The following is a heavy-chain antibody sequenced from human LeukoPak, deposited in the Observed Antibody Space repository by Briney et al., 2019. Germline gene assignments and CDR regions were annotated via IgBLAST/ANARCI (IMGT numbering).Heavy chain of an antibody. CDR1: GFTFSSSA. D-gene: IGHD6-19*01. J-gene: IGHJ4*02. V-gene: IGHV3-23*01. CDR2: ISGSGGST. Sequence: GGSLRLSCAASGFTFSSSAMSWVRQAPGKGLEWVSGISGSGGSTYYADSVKGRFTISRDNSKNTLYLQMNSLRAEDTAVYYCAKDPAGQWRYFDYWGQGTLVTVSS. CDR3: AKDPAGQWRYFDY.